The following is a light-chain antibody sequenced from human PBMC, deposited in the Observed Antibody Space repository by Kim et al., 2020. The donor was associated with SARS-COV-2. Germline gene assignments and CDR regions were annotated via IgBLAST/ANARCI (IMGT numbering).Light chain of an antibody. CDR1: NIGGKN. J-gene: IGLJ3*02. CDR3: QVWDSSGV. CDR2: RDT. Sequence: SYELTQPLSVSVALGQTARITCGGNNIGGKNVHWYQQKPGQAPVLVIYRDTNRPSGIPERFSGSNSGNTATLTISRAQAGDEADFYCQVWDSSGVFGGGTQLTVL. V-gene: IGLV3-9*01.